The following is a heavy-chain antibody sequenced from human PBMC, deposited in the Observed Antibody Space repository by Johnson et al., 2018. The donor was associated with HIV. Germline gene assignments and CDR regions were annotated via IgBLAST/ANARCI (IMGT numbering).Heavy chain of an antibody. V-gene: IGHV3-15*01. CDR2: IKSKTDGGTT. D-gene: IGHD6-6*01. CDR3: AKGIAARTDAFDI. Sequence: VQLVESGGGVVQPGRSLRLSCAASGFTFSNYAMSWVRQAPGKGLEWVGRIKSKTDGGTTDYAAPVKGRFTISRDNSKNTLYLQMNSLRAEDTAVDYCAKGIAARTDAFDIWGQGTMVTVSS. J-gene: IGHJ3*02. CDR1: GFTFSNYA.